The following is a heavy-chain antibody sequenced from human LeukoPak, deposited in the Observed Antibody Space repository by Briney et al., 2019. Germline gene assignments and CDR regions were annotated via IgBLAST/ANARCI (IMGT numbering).Heavy chain of an antibody. Sequence: ASVKVSCKTSGYTFTSYYIHWVRQAPGQGLEWMGIINPSGGSTSYAQKFQGRVTMTRDTSTSTVYMYLSSLRSEDMAVYYCARDSLYGVVAYWGQGTLVTVSS. CDR1: GYTFTSYY. CDR3: ARDSLYGVVAY. V-gene: IGHV1-46*01. D-gene: IGHD4-17*01. J-gene: IGHJ4*02. CDR2: INPSGGST.